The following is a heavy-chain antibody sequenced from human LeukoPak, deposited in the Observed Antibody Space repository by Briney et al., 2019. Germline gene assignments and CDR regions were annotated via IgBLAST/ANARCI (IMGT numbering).Heavy chain of an antibody. Sequence: ASVKVSCKASVYTFTSYGISWVRQAPGQGLEWMGWISDYSGNPNYAQKFQGRVTMTADTFTSTAYMELRSLRSDDTAVYFCARDSLLAAPYTDHWGQGTLVTVSS. CDR2: ISDYSGNP. J-gene: IGHJ4*02. V-gene: IGHV1-18*01. CDR1: VYTFTSYG. CDR3: ARDSLLAAPYTDH. D-gene: IGHD3-10*01.